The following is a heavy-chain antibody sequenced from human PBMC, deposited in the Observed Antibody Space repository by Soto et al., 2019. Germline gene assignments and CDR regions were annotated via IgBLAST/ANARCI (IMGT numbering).Heavy chain of an antibody. V-gene: IGHV1-3*01. Sequence: ASVKVSCKASGYTFTSYAMHWVRQAPGQRLDWMGWINAGNGNTKYSQKFQGRVTITRDTSASTAYMELSSLRSEDTAVYYCARDPPYSSSWYALSTWFDPWGQGTLVTVSS. CDR3: ARDPPYSSSWYALSTWFDP. J-gene: IGHJ5*02. CDR2: INAGNGNT. D-gene: IGHD6-13*01. CDR1: GYTFTSYA.